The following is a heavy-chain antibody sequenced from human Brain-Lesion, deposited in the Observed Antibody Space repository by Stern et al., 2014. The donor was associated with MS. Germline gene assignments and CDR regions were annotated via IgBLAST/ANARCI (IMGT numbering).Heavy chain of an antibody. V-gene: IGHV1-24*01. CDR1: GYTLTDLS. J-gene: IGHJ4*02. D-gene: IGHD1-26*01. CDR2: FDPEDGET. CDR3: ATLSPGAGGNYYRHFDY. Sequence: QVQLMQSGAEVKKPGASVKVSCKVSGYTLTDLSMHWVRQAPRKGLEWMGGFDPEDGETIYDQKFQGRVTMTEDTSTDTAYMELSSLRSEDTAVYYCATLSPGAGGNYYRHFDYWGQGTLVTVSS.